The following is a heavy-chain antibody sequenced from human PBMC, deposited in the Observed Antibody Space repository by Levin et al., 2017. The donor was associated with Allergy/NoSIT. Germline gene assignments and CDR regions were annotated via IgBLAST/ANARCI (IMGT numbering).Heavy chain of an antibody. CDR2: IYHSGST. V-gene: IGHV4-39*07. CDR3: ARQRYYYGSGSYYNSEKYYFDY. Sequence: SQTLSLTCSVSGGSISSSNYYWGWIRQPPGKGLEWIGEIYHSGSTNYNPSLKSRVTISVDKSKNQFSLKLSSVTAADTAVYYCARQRYYYGSGSYYNSEKYYFDYWGQGTLVTVSS. CDR1: GGSISSSNYY. D-gene: IGHD3-10*01. J-gene: IGHJ4*02.